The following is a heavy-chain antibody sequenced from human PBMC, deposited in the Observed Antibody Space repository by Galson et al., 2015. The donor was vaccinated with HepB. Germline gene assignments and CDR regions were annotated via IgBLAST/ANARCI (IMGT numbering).Heavy chain of an antibody. Sequence: SVKVSCKPSAYIFTVYGVSWGRQAPRQGLEWMGRTRAYNGNTNFAQKFQLRDPMTTNTSTTTAYMELRSLRSDDTAMYYCGRARHSASAPDHWGQGTLVTVSS. CDR1: AYIFTVYG. J-gene: IGHJ4*01. V-gene: IGHV1-18*01. CDR2: TRAYNGNT. D-gene: IGHD6-13*01. CDR3: GRARHSASAPDH.